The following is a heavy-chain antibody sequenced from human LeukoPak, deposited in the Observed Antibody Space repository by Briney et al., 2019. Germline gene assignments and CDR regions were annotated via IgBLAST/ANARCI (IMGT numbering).Heavy chain of an antibody. V-gene: IGHV4-34*01. CDR3: ARGRGYYYDSTGSRVFDY. J-gene: IGHJ4*02. CDR2: INHSGST. CDR1: GGSFSGYY. D-gene: IGHD3-22*01. Sequence: PSETLSLTCAVWGGSFSGYYWSWIRQPPGKGLEWVGEINHSGSTNYNPSLESRVTISVDTSKNQFSLELSSVTAADTAVYYCARGRGYYYDSTGSRVFDYWGQGTLVRVSS.